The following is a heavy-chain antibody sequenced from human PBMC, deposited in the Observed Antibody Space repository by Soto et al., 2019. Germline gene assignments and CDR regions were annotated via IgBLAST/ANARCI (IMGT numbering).Heavy chain of an antibody. J-gene: IGHJ4*02. CDR3: ARGALSKTYY. CDR2: INHSGST. Sequence: PSETLSLTCAVYGGSFSGYYWSWIRQPPGKGLEWIGEINHSGSTNYNPSLKSRVTISVDTSKNQFSLKLSSVTAADTAVYYCARGALSKTYYWGQGTLVTVSS. D-gene: IGHD3-3*02. CDR1: GGSFSGYY. V-gene: IGHV4-34*01.